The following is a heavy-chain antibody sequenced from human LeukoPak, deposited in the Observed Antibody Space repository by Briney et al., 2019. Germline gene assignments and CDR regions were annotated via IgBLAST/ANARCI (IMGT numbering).Heavy chain of an antibody. D-gene: IGHD2-2*01. CDR3: AREYQLLGTVHNYFDP. Sequence: ASVKVSCKASGYTFTSYDINWVRQATGQGLEWMGWMNPNSGNTGYAQKFRGRVTMTRNTSISTAYMELTSLRSEDTAVYYCAREYQLLGTVHNYFDPWGQGTLVTVSS. J-gene: IGHJ5*02. CDR2: MNPNSGNT. CDR1: GYTFTSYD. V-gene: IGHV1-8*01.